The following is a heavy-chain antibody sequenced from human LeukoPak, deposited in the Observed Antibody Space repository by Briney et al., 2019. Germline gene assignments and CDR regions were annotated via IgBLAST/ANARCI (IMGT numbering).Heavy chain of an antibody. D-gene: IGHD3-22*01. CDR1: GFTFSDYY. CDR2: ISSSGSTI. Sequence: GGSLRLSCAASGFTFSDYYMSWIRQAPGKGLEWVSYISSSGSTISYADSVKGRFTISRDNAKNSLYLQMNSLRAEDTAMYYCARLFISYYYDDRGYMDVWGKGTTVTVSS. CDR3: ARLFISYYYDDRGYMDV. J-gene: IGHJ6*03. V-gene: IGHV3-11*04.